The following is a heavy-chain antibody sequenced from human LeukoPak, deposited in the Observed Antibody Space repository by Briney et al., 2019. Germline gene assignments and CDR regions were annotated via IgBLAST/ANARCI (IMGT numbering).Heavy chain of an antibody. D-gene: IGHD3-10*01. CDR2: IYSSGTT. J-gene: IGHJ5*02. Sequence: PSETLSLTCTVSGGSIRSYYWSWIRQPAGAPLEWMGRIYSSGTTNYNPSLKSRVTMSVDTSKNQFSLKLSSVTAADTAVYYCARDGSGSFNWFDPWGQGTLVTVSS. CDR3: ARDGSGSFNWFDP. V-gene: IGHV4-4*07. CDR1: GGSIRSYY.